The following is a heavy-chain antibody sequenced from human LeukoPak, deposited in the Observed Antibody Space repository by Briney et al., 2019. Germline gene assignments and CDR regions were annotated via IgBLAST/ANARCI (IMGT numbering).Heavy chain of an antibody. CDR1: GYTFSSYG. CDR3: ARDRPSFDY. CDR2: ISGYNGNT. J-gene: IGHJ4*02. V-gene: IGHV1-18*01. Sequence: ASVKVSCEASGYTFSSYGIGWVRQAPGQGLEWMGWISGYNGNTNYAQMFQGRVTMTTDTSTSTAYMELRSLRSDDTAVYYCARDRPSFDYWGQGTLVTVSS.